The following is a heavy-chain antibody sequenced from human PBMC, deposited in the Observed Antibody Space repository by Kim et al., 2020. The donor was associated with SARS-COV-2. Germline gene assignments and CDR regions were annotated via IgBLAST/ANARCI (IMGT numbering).Heavy chain of an antibody. V-gene: IGHV3-48*04. Sequence: GGSLRLSCAASGFTFSSYSMNWVRQAPGKGLEWVSYISSSSSTIYYADSVKGRFTISRDNAKNSLYLQMNSLRAEDTAVYYCARDRIAVAGPYYYGMDVWGQGTTVTVYS. D-gene: IGHD6-19*01. CDR2: ISSSSSTI. J-gene: IGHJ6*02. CDR1: GFTFSSYS. CDR3: ARDRIAVAGPYYYGMDV.